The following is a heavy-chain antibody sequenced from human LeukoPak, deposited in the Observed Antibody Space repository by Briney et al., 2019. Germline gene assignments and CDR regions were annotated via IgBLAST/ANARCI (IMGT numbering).Heavy chain of an antibody. V-gene: IGHV3-21*01. CDR1: GFTFSTYS. J-gene: IGHJ6*03. D-gene: IGHD4-17*01. CDR3: ARVATVPFNYYYNMDV. Sequence: PGGSLRLSCAASGFTFSTYSMNWVRQAPGKGLEWVSSITSSSSYIYYADSVKGRFTISRDNAKDSLYLQMNSLTAEDTAVYYCARVATVPFNYYYNMDVWGKGTTVTVSS. CDR2: ITSSSSYI.